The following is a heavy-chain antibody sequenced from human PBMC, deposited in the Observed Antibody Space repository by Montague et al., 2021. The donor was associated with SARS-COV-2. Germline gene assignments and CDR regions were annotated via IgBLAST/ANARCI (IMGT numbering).Heavy chain of an antibody. J-gene: IGHJ6*02. Sequence: SETLSLTCTVSGGPISSNYWNWIRQPPGKGLERIGYIYYSGTTNCNPSLKSRVTMSVDTSKNQFSLKLNSVTAADTAVYYCARGGGYSADHYCDGMDVWGLGTTVTVSS. CDR1: GGPISSNY. CDR3: ARGGGYSADHYCDGMDV. CDR2: IYYSGTT. V-gene: IGHV4-59*01. D-gene: IGHD4-23*01.